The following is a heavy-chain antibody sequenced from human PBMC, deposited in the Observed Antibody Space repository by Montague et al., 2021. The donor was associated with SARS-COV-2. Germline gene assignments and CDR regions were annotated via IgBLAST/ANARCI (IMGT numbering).Heavy chain of an antibody. D-gene: IGHD3-10*02. V-gene: IGHV3-49*04. CDR2: IRSNTYGAAT. J-gene: IGHJ3*01. Sequence: SLRLSCAASGFIFGHHALSWVRQAPGRGLEWVGSIRSNTYGAATNYAASVRGRFTISRDDSRSIAYLQMSSLKTDDTGLYYCVRDQVTMLREADTFDVWGQGTLVTVSS. CDR1: GFIFGHHA. CDR3: VRDQVTMLREADTFDV.